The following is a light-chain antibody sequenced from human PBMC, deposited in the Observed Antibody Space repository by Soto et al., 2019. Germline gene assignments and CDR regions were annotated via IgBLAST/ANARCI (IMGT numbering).Light chain of an antibody. J-gene: IGKJ4*01. CDR2: AAS. Sequence: DIQVTQSPSSVSASVGDRVTITCRAGQDIGSWLTWYQHKPGKAPKLLIYAASTLQSGVPSRFSGSGSGTDFTLTISCLQSEDFATYYCQQYYSYPPLTFGGGTKVEIK. CDR1: QDIGSW. V-gene: IGKV1D-16*01. CDR3: QQYYSYPPLT.